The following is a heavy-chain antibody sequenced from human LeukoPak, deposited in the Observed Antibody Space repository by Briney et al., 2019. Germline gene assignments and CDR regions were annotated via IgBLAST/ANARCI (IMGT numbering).Heavy chain of an antibody. CDR2: ISSTSTYI. CDR3: ARASGSYYGSGSYYNNNDY. Sequence: GGSLRLSCAASGFTFSYYNMNWVRQAPGKGLEWVSSISSTSTYIYYADSVKGRFTISRDNAKNSLFLQMNSLRAEDTAIYYCARASGSYYGSGSYYNNNDYWGQGTLVTVSS. V-gene: IGHV3-21*01. D-gene: IGHD3-10*01. CDR1: GFTFSYYN. J-gene: IGHJ4*02.